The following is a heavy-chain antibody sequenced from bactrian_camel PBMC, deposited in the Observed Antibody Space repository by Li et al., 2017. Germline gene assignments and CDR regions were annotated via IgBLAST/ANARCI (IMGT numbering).Heavy chain of an antibody. V-gene: IGHV3S55*01. CDR3: AADLSGQYCSGGYQGRLE. J-gene: IGHJ4*01. CDR1: GITYSSYL. D-gene: IGHD2*01. Sequence: VQLVESGGGSVQAGGSLRLSCTASGITYSSYLMGWFRQPPGKEREGVAIMSSNGITNYVDSVKGRFTISKDSANDTLYLQMNSLKPEDTAMYFCAADLSGQYCSGGYQGRLEWGQGTQVTVS. CDR2: MSSNGIT.